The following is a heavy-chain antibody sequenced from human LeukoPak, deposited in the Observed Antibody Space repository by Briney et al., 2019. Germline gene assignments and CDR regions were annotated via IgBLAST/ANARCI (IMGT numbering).Heavy chain of an antibody. J-gene: IGHJ4*02. Sequence: PSETLSLTCTVSGGSISSGDYYWSWIRQPPGKGLEWIGYIYYSGSTYYNPSLKSRVTISVDTSKNQFSLKLSSVTAADTAVYYCARVDYGDYRFDYWGQGTLVTVSS. CDR2: IYYSGST. CDR3: ARVDYGDYRFDY. V-gene: IGHV4-30-4*01. D-gene: IGHD4-17*01. CDR1: GGSISSGDYY.